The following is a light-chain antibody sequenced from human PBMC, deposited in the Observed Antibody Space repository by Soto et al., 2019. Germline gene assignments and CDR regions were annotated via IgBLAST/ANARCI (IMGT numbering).Light chain of an antibody. V-gene: IGKV2-28*01. CDR2: LVS. CDR1: QSLLHSNGYNY. CDR3: MQALQTPWT. Sequence: DIVMTQSPLSLPVTPGEPASISCRSSQSLLHSNGYNYLGWYLQKPGQSPQLLIYLVSVRASGVPDRFSGSGSGTDFTLRISRVEAEDVGVYYCMQALQTPWTFGQGTKVEIK. J-gene: IGKJ1*01.